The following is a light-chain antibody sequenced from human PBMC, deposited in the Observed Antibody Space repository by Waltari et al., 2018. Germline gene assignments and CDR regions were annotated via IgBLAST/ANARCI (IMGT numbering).Light chain of an antibody. Sequence: QSVLTQPPSASGTPGQRVTISCSGSNSNIGRNAVNWYQQLPEPAPNLLIYTDNQRPSGVPDRFSGSKSGTSASLAISGLQSEDEADYHCATWDDSLNGWVFGGGTKVTVL. J-gene: IGLJ3*02. CDR3: ATWDDSLNGWV. V-gene: IGLV1-44*01. CDR1: NSNIGRNA. CDR2: TDN.